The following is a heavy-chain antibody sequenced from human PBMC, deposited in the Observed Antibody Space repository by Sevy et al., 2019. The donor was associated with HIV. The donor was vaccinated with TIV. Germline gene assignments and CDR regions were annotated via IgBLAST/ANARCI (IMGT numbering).Heavy chain of an antibody. CDR1: GFTFSDHY. CDR3: ATHAGIAAAGRVFDY. V-gene: IGHV3-72*01. Sequence: GGSLRLSCVASGFTFSDHYMEWVRQAPGKGLEWVGRTRNKADGYTTENAASVKGRFTISRDESKNSLYVQMNSLKAEDTALYYCATHAGIAAAGRVFDYWGQGTLVTVSS. CDR2: TRNKADGYTT. J-gene: IGHJ4*02. D-gene: IGHD6-13*01.